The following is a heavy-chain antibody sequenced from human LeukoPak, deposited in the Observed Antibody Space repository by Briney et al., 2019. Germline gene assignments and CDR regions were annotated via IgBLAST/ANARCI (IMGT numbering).Heavy chain of an antibody. CDR3: AREKEGYCSRTSCYLDYYYYYMDV. V-gene: IGHV3-30*02. Sequence: QTGGSLRLSCAASGFTFSSYGMHWVRQAPGKGLEWVAFIRYDGSNKYYADSVKGRFTISRDNSKNTLYLQMNSLRAEDTAVYYCAREKEGYCSRTSCYLDYYYYYMDVWGKGTTVTISS. CDR1: GFTFSSYG. J-gene: IGHJ6*03. CDR2: IRYDGSNK. D-gene: IGHD2-2*01.